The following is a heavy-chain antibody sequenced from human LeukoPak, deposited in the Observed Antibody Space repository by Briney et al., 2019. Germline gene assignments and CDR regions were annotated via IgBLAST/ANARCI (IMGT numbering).Heavy chain of an antibody. D-gene: IGHD1-26*01. Sequence: TGGSLRLSCVASGFTFSSYYMSWVRQAPGKGLEWVANIKEDGSEKDYVDSVKGRFTIPRDNAKNSVYLQMNSLRVEDTAVYYCARERSYYGSTSYWGQGTLVTVAS. CDR2: IKEDGSEK. CDR1: GFTFSSYY. J-gene: IGHJ4*02. CDR3: ARERSYYGSTSY. V-gene: IGHV3-7*05.